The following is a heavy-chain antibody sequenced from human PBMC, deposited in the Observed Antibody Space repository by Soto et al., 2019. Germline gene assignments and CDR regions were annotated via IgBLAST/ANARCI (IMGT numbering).Heavy chain of an antibody. Sequence: QVQLVQSGAEVKNPGSSVKVSCKASGGTFSSFAISWVRHAPGQGLEWMGGIIPFFGTANYAQGFQGRVTITAEDSTRTSNMELSSLRSEDTAVYYCESGKPPGSIPFGAFDPWGQGTMVTVSS. CDR3: ESGKPPGSIPFGAFDP. J-gene: IGHJ3*01. CDR2: IIPFFGTA. CDR1: GGTFSSFA. D-gene: IGHD3-16*01. V-gene: IGHV1-69*01.